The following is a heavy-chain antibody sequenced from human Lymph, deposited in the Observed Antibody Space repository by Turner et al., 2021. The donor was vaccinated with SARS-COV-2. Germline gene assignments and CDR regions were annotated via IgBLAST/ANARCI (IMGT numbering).Heavy chain of an antibody. Sequence: QMQLVESGGGVVAPWRSLILSGAASGFTFSSCGMHWVRQGPGKGLELVAVISYDGSNKYYADSVKGRFTISRDNSKNTLYLQMNSLGAEDTAVYYCAKGRSIFGVVIGGMDVWGQGTTVTVSS. V-gene: IGHV3-30*18. CDR1: GFTFSSCG. D-gene: IGHD3-3*01. CDR3: AKGRSIFGVVIGGMDV. J-gene: IGHJ6*02. CDR2: ISYDGSNK.